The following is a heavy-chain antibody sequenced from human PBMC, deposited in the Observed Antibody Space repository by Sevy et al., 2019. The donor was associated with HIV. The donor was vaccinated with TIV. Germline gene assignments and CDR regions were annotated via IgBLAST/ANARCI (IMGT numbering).Heavy chain of an antibody. J-gene: IGHJ6*02. CDR1: GFTFSSYS. CDR2: ISSSSTM. V-gene: IGHV3-48*02. D-gene: IGHD2-15*01. CDR3: ARGVIALYYYGMDV. Sequence: GGSLRLSCAASGFTFSSYSMNWVRQAPGKGLEWVSYISSSSTMYYADSVKGRFTISRDNAKNSLYLQMNSLRDEDTAVYYCARGVIALYYYGMDVWGQGTTVTVSS.